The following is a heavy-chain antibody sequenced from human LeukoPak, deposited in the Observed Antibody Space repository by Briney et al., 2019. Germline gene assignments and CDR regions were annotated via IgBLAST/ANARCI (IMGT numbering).Heavy chain of an antibody. CDR3: AREKIGTGTILGKDYYYMDV. CDR2: IYYSGST. CDR1: GGSISSSSYY. Sequence: PSETLSLTCTVSGGSISSSSYYWGWIRQPPGKGLEWIGSIYYSGSTYYNPSLKSRVTISVDTSKNQSSLKLSSVTAADTAMYYCAREKIGTGTILGKDYYYMDVWGKGTTVTVSS. D-gene: IGHD1-1*01. J-gene: IGHJ6*03. V-gene: IGHV4-39*07.